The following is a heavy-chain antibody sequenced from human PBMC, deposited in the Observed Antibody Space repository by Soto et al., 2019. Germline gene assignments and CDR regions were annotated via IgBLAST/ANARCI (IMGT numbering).Heavy chain of an antibody. CDR3: ARLFYDSSGYYPLGFDY. J-gene: IGHJ4*02. CDR1: GYTFTSYD. V-gene: IGHV1-8*01. Sequence: QVQLVQSGAEVKKPGASVKVSCKASGYTFTSYDINWVRQATGQGLEWMGWMNPNSGNTGYAQKFQGRVTMTRNTSISTAYMELSSLRSEDTAVYYCARLFYDSSGYYPLGFDYWGQGTLVTVSS. D-gene: IGHD3-22*01. CDR2: MNPNSGNT.